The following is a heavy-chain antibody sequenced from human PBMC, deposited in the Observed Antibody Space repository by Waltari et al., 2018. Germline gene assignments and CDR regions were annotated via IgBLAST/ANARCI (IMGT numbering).Heavy chain of an antibody. CDR1: GGSISSYY. V-gene: IGHV4-59*08. D-gene: IGHD3-10*01. Sequence: QVQLQESGPGLVKPSETLSLTCPVSGGSISSYYWSWIRQPPGKGLEWIGYIYYSGRTNYNPSLKSRVTISVDTSKNQFSLKLSSVTAADTAVYYCARHGLLWFGEPNYFDYWGQGTLVTVSS. CDR3: ARHGLLWFGEPNYFDY. J-gene: IGHJ4*02. CDR2: IYYSGRT.